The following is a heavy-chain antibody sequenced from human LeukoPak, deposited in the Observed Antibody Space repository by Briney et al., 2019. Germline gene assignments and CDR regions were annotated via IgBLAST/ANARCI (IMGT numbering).Heavy chain of an antibody. V-gene: IGHV4-39*01. CDR1: GGSISSSSYY. J-gene: IGHJ5*02. CDR3: AGRYFDWLRGIDP. CDR2: IYYSGST. D-gene: IGHD3-9*01. Sequence: SETLSLTCTVSGGSISSSSYYWGWIRQPPGKGLEWIVSIYYSGSTYYNPSLKSRVTISVDTSKNQFSLKLSSVTAADTAVYYCAGRYFDWLRGIDPWGQGTLVTVSS.